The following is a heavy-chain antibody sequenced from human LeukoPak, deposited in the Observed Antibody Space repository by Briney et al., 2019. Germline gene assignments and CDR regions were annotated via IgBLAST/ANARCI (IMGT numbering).Heavy chain of an antibody. CDR3: AREGGPYRPLDY. J-gene: IGHJ4*02. CDR2: ISAYNGNA. CDR1: GYTFTS. V-gene: IGHV1-18*01. Sequence: GASVKVSCKASGYTFTSISWVRQAPGQGLEWMGWISAYNGNANYAQKLQGRVTMTTDTSTSTAYMELRSLRSDDTAVYYCAREGGPYRPLDYSGQGTLVTVAS.